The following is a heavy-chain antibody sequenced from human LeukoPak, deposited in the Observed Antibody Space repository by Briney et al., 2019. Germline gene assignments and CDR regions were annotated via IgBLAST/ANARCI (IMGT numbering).Heavy chain of an antibody. CDR2: ISYDGSNK. V-gene: IGHV3-30*04. D-gene: IGHD6-6*01. CDR1: GFTLSSYA. J-gene: IGHJ4*02. Sequence: GGSLRLSCAASGFTLSSYAMHWVRQAPGKGLEWVAVISYDGSNKYYADSVKGRFTISRDNSKNTLYLQMNSLRAEDTAVYYCARDLRASSSSSSAFDYWGQGTLVTVSS. CDR3: ARDLRASSSSSSAFDY.